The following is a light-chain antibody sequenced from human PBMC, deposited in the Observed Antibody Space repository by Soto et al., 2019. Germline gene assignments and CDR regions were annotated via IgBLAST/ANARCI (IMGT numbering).Light chain of an antibody. CDR2: GAS. V-gene: IGKV3-15*01. CDR1: QTISSW. Sequence: MTQSPSTLSGSVGDRVTITCRASQTISSWLAWYQQKPGQAPRLLIYGASTRATGIPARFSGSGSGTEFTLTISRLEPEDFAMYYCQQYGYLVTFGGGTKVDIK. J-gene: IGKJ4*01. CDR3: QQYGYLVT.